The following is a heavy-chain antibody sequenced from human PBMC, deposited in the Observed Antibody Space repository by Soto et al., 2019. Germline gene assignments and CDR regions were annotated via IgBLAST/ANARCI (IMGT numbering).Heavy chain of an antibody. J-gene: IGHJ5*02. CDR1: GGTFSNYA. CDR2: IIPIFGSA. V-gene: IGHV1-69*15. Sequence: QVQLVQSGAEVKKPGSSVKVSCKASGGTFSNYAITWVRQAPGQGLEWLGRIIPIFGSANYAQKFQGRVTITADESTTTAYMELSSLGSDDTAVYYCAKDGGKGGYFGNWFDPWGQGTLVTVSS. D-gene: IGHD5-12*01. CDR3: AKDGGKGGYFGNWFDP.